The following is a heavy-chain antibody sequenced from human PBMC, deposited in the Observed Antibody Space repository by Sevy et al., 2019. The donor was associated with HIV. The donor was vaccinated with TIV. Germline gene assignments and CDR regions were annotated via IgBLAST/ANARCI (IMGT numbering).Heavy chain of an antibody. Sequence: SETLSLTCVVSGYSISSGYYWGWIRQPPGKGVEWITSIYHDGSTYYNPSLKSRVTISVDTSKNHFSLKLSSVTAADTAVYYCASRPLTGYYPPDYWGQGTLVTVSS. CDR3: ASRPLTGYYPPDY. J-gene: IGHJ4*02. V-gene: IGHV4-38-2*01. CDR2: IYHDGST. CDR1: GYSISSGYY. D-gene: IGHD3-9*01.